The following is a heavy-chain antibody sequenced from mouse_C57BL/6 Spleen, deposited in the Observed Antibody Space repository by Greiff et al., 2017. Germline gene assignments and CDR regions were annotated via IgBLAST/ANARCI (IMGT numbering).Heavy chain of an antibody. D-gene: IGHD2-4*01. CDR2: INYDGSST. Sequence: EVKVVESEGGLVQPGSSMKLSCTASGFTFSDYYMAWVRQVPEKGLEWVANINYDGSSTYYLDSLKSRFIISRDNAKNILYLQMSSLKSEDTATYYCARDDYDYDEGFAYWGQGTLVTVSA. J-gene: IGHJ3*01. CDR1: GFTFSDYY. CDR3: ARDDYDYDEGFAY. V-gene: IGHV5-16*01.